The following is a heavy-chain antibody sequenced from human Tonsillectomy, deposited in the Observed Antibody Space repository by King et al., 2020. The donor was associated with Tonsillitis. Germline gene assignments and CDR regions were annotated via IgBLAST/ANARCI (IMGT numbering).Heavy chain of an antibody. V-gene: IGHV4-61*02. J-gene: IGHJ5*02. Sequence: QLQESGPGLVKPSQTLSLTCTVSGGSISSGTYYWRWIRQPAGKGLEWIGRIDTSGSTNYNPSLKSRVTMSVDTSKNQFSLKLSSVTAADTAVYYCARDTGAGWSSDWYNWRFDPWGQGILVTVSS. CDR2: IDTSGST. CDR1: GGSISSGTYY. D-gene: IGHD6-19*01. CDR3: ARDTGAGWSSDWYNWRFDP.